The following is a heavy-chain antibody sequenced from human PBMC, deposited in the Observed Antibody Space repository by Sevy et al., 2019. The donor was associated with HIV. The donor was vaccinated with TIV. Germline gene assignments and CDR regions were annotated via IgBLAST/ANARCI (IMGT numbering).Heavy chain of an antibody. J-gene: IGHJ4*02. D-gene: IGHD6-13*01. CDR3: ARGSFKPYTTSWYRGRFDY. Sequence: SETLSLTCAVYGGSFNGYYWSWIRQPPGKGLEWIGEINHSGSTDYYPFLKSRVTISVDTSKNQFSLKLSSVTAADTAVYYCARGSFKPYTTSWYRGRFDYWGQGTLVTVSS. CDR2: INHSGST. V-gene: IGHV4-34*01. CDR1: GGSFNGYY.